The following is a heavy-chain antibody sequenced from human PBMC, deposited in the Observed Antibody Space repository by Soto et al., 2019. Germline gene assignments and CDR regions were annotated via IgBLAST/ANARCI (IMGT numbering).Heavy chain of an antibody. V-gene: IGHV4-31*03. Sequence: QVQLQESGPGLVKPSQTLSLTCTVSGGSISSGDYYWSWIRHHPGKGLEWIGYIYSSGSTYYNPSLRSRVTRSAGTSKTQLSLRLSSVPAADTAVYYCVRDYDYDTSRNDAFDIWGQGTMVTGSS. CDR2: IYSSGST. CDR3: VRDYDYDTSRNDAFDI. J-gene: IGHJ3*02. D-gene: IGHD3-22*01. CDR1: GGSISSGDYY.